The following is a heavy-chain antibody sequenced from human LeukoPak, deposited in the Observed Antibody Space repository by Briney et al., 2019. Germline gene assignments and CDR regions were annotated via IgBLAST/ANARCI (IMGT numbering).Heavy chain of an antibody. CDR2: IIPIFGTA. CDR3: ARSLVDYGSGSYRSFDY. D-gene: IGHD3-10*01. J-gene: IGHJ4*02. Sequence: SVKVSCKASRGTFSSYAISWVRQAPGQGLEWMGGIIPIFGTANYAQKFQGRVTITADESTSTAYMELSSLRSEDTAVYYCARSLVDYGSGSYRSFDYWGQGTLVTVSS. CDR1: RGTFSSYA. V-gene: IGHV1-69*01.